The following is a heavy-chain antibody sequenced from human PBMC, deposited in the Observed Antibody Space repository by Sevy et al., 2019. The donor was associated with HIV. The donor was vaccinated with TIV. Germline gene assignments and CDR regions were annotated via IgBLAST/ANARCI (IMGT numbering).Heavy chain of an antibody. D-gene: IGHD3-22*01. CDR3: ASPLHXYDSXSAX. Sequence: GGSLRLSCAASGFXFSYYNMNWVRQAPGKGLEWVSSISXGSSYVYHADSVKGRFTISRDNAKNSLYLQMNSLRTEDTAVYYXASPLHXYDSXSAXXGQGTQVTVSS. CDR2: ISXGSSYV. CDR1: GFXFSYYN. V-gene: IGHV3-21*01. J-gene: IGHJ4*02.